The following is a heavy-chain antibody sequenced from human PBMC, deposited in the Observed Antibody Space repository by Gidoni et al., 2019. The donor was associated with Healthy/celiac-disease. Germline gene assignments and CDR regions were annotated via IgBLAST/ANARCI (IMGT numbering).Heavy chain of an antibody. CDR2: ISAYNGNT. CDR1: GYHFTSYG. D-gene: IGHD3-10*01. Sequence: QVQLVQSGAEVKKPGASVKVSCKAYGYHFTSYGISWVRQAPGQGLEWMGWISAYNGNTNYAQKLQGRVTMTTDTSTSTAYMELRSLRSDDTAVYYCARDWWGVRDYYYYGKDVWGQGTTVTVSS. J-gene: IGHJ6*02. CDR3: ARDWWGVRDYYYYGKDV. V-gene: IGHV1-18*01.